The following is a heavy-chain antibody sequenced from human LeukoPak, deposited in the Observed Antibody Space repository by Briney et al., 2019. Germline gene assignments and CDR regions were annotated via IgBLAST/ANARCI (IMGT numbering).Heavy chain of an antibody. CDR2: IYYSGST. J-gene: IGHJ2*01. V-gene: IGHV4-59*01. D-gene: IGHD3-10*01. CDR3: ARSRVPGSNLSRHWYFDL. CDR1: GGSISSYY. Sequence: NPSETLSLTCTVSGGSISSYYWSWIRQPPGKGLEWIGYIYYSGSTNYNPSLKSRVTISVDTSKNQFSLKLSSVTAADTAVYYCARSRVPGSNLSRHWYFDLWGRGTLVTVSS.